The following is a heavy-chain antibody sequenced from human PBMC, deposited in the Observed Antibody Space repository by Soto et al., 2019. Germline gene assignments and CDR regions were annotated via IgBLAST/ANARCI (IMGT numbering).Heavy chain of an antibody. V-gene: IGHV4-31*02. Sequence: QVQLEQSGPGLVKPAQTLSLTCKISGGSITSVNHYWSWICQFPGEGLAWIGHIFDSGTTHYNPSLKGRVTLAGDASQSQFSLTIHSVTAADTAVYYCAREVSGTGAFDYWGQGTLVTVSS. CDR3: AREVSGTGAFDY. CDR2: IFDSGTT. D-gene: IGHD2-8*02. CDR1: GGSITSVNHY. J-gene: IGHJ4*02.